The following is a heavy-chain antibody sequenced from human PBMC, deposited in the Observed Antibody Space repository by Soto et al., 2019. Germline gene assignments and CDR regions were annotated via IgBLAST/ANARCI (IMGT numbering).Heavy chain of an antibody. Sequence: EVQLVESGGGLVQPGRSLRLSCEVSGFTFDDYAMHWVRQAPGKGLEWVSGISWNGIRVAYADSVKGRFTISRDNANNSLYVQMNSLRAEDTAFYYCGKDMLLPGSGWSAYYYYGVDVCGQGTTVTVSS. CDR2: ISWNGIRV. CDR1: GFTFDDYA. V-gene: IGHV3-9*01. D-gene: IGHD6-19*01. J-gene: IGHJ6*02. CDR3: GKDMLLPGSGWSAYYYYGVDV.